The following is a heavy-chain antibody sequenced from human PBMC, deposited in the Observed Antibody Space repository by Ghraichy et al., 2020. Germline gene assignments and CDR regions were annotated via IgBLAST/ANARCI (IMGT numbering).Heavy chain of an antibody. CDR1: GFTFSSYA. D-gene: IGHD1-26*01. CDR2: ISYDGSNK. J-gene: IGHJ4*02. Sequence: GGSLRLSCAASGFTFSSYAMHWVHQAPGKGLEWVAVISYDGSNKYYADSVKGRFTISRDNSKNTLYLQMNSLRAEDTAVYYCAREGELLDYWGQGTLVTVSS. CDR3: AREGELLDY. V-gene: IGHV3-30*04.